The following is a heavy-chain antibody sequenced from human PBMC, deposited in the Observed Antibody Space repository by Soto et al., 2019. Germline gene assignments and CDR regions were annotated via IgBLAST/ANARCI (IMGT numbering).Heavy chain of an antibody. D-gene: IGHD6-19*01. CDR3: AKALTVAGTRYGVNV. J-gene: IGHJ6*02. CDR1: GFTFSSYA. Sequence: GGSLRLSCAASGFTFSSYAMNWVRQAPEKGLEWVSVISGSGDSTYYADSVKGRFTISRDNPKNTLYLQMNSLRAEDTAVYYCAKALTVAGTRYGVNVWGQGTTVTVSS. V-gene: IGHV3-23*01. CDR2: ISGSGDST.